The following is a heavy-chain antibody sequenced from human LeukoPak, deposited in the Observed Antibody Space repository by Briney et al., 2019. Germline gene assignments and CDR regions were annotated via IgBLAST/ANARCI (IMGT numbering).Heavy chain of an antibody. CDR1: GYPFTSYY. V-gene: IGHV1-46*01. J-gene: IGHJ6*03. D-gene: IGHD1-1*01. Sequence: ASVKVSCKASGYPFTSYYMHWVRQAPGQGLEWMGIINPSGGSTSYAQKFQGRVTMTRDMSTSTVYMELSSLRSEDTAVYYCARDGQRAGVYYYYYMDVWGKGTTVTVSS. CDR3: ARDGQRAGVYYYYYMDV. CDR2: INPSGGST.